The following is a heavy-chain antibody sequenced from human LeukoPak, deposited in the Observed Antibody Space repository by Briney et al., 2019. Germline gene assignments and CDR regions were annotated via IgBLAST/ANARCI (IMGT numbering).Heavy chain of an antibody. CDR1: GYTFTSYA. D-gene: IGHD6-19*01. CDR3: AAGIAVAGYDAFDI. Sequence: ASVKVSCKASGYTFTSYAMHWVRQAPGQRLEGMGWINAGNGNTKYSQKFQGRVTITRDTSASTAYMELSSLRSEDTAVYYCAAGIAVAGYDAFDIWGQGTMVTVSS. CDR2: INAGNGNT. V-gene: IGHV1-3*01. J-gene: IGHJ3*02.